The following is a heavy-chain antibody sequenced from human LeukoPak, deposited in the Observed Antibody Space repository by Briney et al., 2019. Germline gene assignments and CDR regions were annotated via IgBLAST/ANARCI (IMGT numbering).Heavy chain of an antibody. J-gene: IGHJ4*02. CDR1: GYTFTRYD. V-gene: IGHV1-8*01. CDR3: ARDRANDLKDY. D-gene: IGHD2-21*02. Sequence: ASVKVSYKASGYTFTRYDINWVRRATGQGLEWMGWMNTKSGNTGHAQKFQGRVTMTRDTSISTAYMELSRLRSDDTAVYYCARDRANDLKDYWGQGTLVTVSS. CDR2: MNTKSGNT.